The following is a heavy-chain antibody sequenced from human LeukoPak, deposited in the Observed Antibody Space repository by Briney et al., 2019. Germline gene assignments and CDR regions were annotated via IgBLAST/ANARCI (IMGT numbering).Heavy chain of an antibody. J-gene: IGHJ4*02. CDR1: GFAFSSYA. V-gene: IGHV3-23*01. CDR3: AKVTSSGGSPYFFDY. CDR2: LSRNSGNT. D-gene: IGHD3-10*01. Sequence: QSGGSLRLSCAASGFAFSSYAMSWVRQAPGKGLEWVSTLSRNSGNTYYADSVKGRFTISRDNSKNTLYLQMNSLRAEDTAIYYCAKVTSSGGSPYFFDYWGQGTLVTVSS.